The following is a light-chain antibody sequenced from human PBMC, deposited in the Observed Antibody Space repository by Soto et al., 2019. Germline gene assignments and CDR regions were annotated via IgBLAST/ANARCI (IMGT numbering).Light chain of an antibody. V-gene: IGLV2-14*02. CDR2: EGS. CDR1: SSDVGSYNL. CDR3: SSYASSTTPYV. J-gene: IGLJ1*01. Sequence: QSVLTQPASVSGSPGQSITISCTGTSSDVGSYNLVSWYQQHPGKAPKLMIYEGSKRPSGVSNRFSGSKSGNTASLTISGLQAEDGADYYCSSYASSTTPYVFGTGTKVTVL.